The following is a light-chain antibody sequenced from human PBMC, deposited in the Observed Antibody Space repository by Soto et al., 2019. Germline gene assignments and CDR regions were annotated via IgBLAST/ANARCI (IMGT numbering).Light chain of an antibody. Sequence: EIVLTQSPGTLSLSPGERATLSCTPSQSVSSSYLAWYQQKPGQAPRLLIYGASTRATGIPARFSGGGSGTEFTLTISSLQSEDFAVYYCQQYNSWPPITCGQGTRLEIK. CDR1: QSVSSSY. CDR3: QQYNSWPPIT. CDR2: GAS. V-gene: IGKV3-15*01. J-gene: IGKJ5*01.